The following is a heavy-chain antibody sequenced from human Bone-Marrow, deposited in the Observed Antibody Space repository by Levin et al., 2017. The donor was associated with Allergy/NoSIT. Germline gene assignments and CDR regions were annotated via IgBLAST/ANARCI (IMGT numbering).Heavy chain of an antibody. CDR3: AKDIYRFRTSPPYYAFYY. CDR2: ITWSSDSI. V-gene: IGHV3-9*01. CDR1: GFAFDDYA. D-gene: IGHD3-10*01. J-gene: IGHJ4*02. Sequence: SLKISCAASGFAFDDYAMHWVRQAPGKGLEWVSGITWSSDSIAYADSVRGRFTISRDNAKNSLYLQMNSLRAEDTALYYCAKDIYRFRTSPPYYAFYYWGQGTLVTVSS.